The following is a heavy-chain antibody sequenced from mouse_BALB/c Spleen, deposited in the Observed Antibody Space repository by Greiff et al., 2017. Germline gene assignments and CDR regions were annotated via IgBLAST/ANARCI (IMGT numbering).Heavy chain of an antibody. Sequence: EVKVVESGGGLVQPGGSLKLSCAASGFTFSSYGMSWVRQTPDKRLELVATINSNGGSTYYPDSVKGRFTISRDNAKNTLYLQMSSLKSDDTAMYDCARSSSYAMDYWGQGTSVTVSS. CDR2: INSNGGST. CDR1: GFTFSSYG. CDR3: ARSSSYAMDY. D-gene: IGHD1-1*01. V-gene: IGHV5-6-3*01. J-gene: IGHJ4*01.